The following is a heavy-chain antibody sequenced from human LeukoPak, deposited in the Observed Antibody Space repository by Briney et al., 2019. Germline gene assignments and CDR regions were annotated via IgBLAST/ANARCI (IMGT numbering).Heavy chain of an antibody. V-gene: IGHV4-59*01. CDR3: ASMVRGAPYWYGVDV. CDR1: GGSFSNYY. D-gene: IGHD3-10*01. J-gene: IGHJ6*02. Sequence: SETLSLTCSVSGGSFSNYYWIWIRQPPGKGLECIGHVHDSGISDYNPSLKSRVTISLDASKSQFPLKLSSVTAADTAVYYCASMVRGAPYWYGVDVWGQGTTVTVSS. CDR2: VHDSGIS.